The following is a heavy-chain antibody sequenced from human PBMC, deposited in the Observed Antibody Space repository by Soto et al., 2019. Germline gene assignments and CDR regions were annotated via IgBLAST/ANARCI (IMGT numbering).Heavy chain of an antibody. CDR3: AKNPGYNSGWYSIDY. Sequence: QVQLVESGGGVVQPGRSLRLSCAASGFTFSNYGMHWVRQAPGKGLEWVAVISYDGSNKYYADSVKGRFTISRDNSKKPLYLQMNSLRVEDTAMYYCAKNPGYNSGWYSIDYWGQGTLVTVSS. CDR1: GFTFSNYG. J-gene: IGHJ4*02. CDR2: ISYDGSNK. V-gene: IGHV3-30*18. D-gene: IGHD6-19*01.